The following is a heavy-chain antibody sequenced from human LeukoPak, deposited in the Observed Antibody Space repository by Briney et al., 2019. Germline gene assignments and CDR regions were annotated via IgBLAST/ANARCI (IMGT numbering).Heavy chain of an antibody. CDR1: GFTFSNYE. CDR2: ISDNGKAK. CDR3: ARARIVARRLHY. Sequence: PGGSLRLSCAGSGFTFSNYEMIWVRQTPGKGLEWVSFISDNGKAKSYVDSVRGRFIISRDNAKTSLFLQMSSLRVEDTAVYYCARARIVARRLHYWGQGTLVTVSS. J-gene: IGHJ4*02. D-gene: IGHD3-22*01. V-gene: IGHV3-48*03.